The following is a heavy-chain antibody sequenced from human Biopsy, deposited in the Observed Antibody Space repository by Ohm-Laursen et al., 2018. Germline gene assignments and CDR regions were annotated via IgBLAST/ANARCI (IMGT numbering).Heavy chain of an antibody. CDR2: MYYSGNT. CDR1: GGSISNLY. Sequence: SDTLSLTCHVSGGSISNLYWSWIRQPPGKGLEWIGYMYYSGNTNYNPSLKSRVTISVDTSKNQLSLKLRSVTAADTAVYYCARHPTHRIQQIDYWGQGTLVTVSS. D-gene: IGHD5-18*01. V-gene: IGHV4-59*08. J-gene: IGHJ4*02. CDR3: ARHPTHRIQQIDY.